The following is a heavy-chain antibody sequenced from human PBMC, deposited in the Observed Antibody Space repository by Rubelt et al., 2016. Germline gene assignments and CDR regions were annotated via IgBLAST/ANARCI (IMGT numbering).Heavy chain of an antibody. Sequence: QVQLQQWGAGLLKPSETLSLTCGFYGGSFSSYYWIWIRQPPGKGLEWIGEINHSGGTGYNPSLKSRVTISVDTSKNQFSLKRSSVTAADTAVYYCARGRDGDRMGCWGQGTLVTVSS. CDR2: INHSGGT. CDR3: ARGRDGDRMGC. D-gene: IGHD4-17*01. CDR1: GGSFSSYY. V-gene: IGHV4-34*02. J-gene: IGHJ4*02.